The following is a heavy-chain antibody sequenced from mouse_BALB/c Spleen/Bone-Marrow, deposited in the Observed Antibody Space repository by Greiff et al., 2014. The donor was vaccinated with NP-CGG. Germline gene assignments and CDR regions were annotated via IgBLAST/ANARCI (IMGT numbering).Heavy chain of an antibody. J-gene: IGHJ2*01. V-gene: IGHV2-6-5*01. CDR2: IWGGGIT. Sequence: QVQLQQPGPGLVAPSQSLSITCTVSGFSLTDYGVSWIRQPPGKGLEWLGVIWGGGITYYNSALKSRLSISKDNSESQVFLKMNSLQTDDTAMYYCAKLNWDEGDYWGQGTTLTVSS. CDR1: GFSLTDYG. D-gene: IGHD4-1*01. CDR3: AKLNWDEGDY.